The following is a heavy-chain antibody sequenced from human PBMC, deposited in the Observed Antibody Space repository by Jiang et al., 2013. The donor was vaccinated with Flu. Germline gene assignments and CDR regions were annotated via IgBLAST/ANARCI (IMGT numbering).Heavy chain of an antibody. Sequence: KPSETLSLTCTVSVAPSVVTTGAGSGSPRKGLEWIGYIYYSGSTNYNPSLKSRVTISVDTSKNQFSLKLSSVTAADTAVYYCARSGIAVAGGWFDPWGQGTLVTVSS. CDR1: VAPSVVTT. V-gene: IGHV4-59*01. D-gene: IGHD6-19*01. CDR3: ARSGIAVAGGWFDP. CDR2: IYYSGST. J-gene: IGHJ5*02.